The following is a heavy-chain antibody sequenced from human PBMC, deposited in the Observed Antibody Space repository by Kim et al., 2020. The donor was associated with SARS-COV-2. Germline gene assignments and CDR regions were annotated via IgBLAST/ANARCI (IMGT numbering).Heavy chain of an antibody. CDR1: GGSISSYY. V-gene: IGHV4-59*01. J-gene: IGHJ4*02. D-gene: IGHD3-16*01. Sequence: SDTLSLTCTVSGGSISSYYRSWIRQPPGKGLEWIGYIYYSGSTNYNPSLKSRVTISVDTSKNQFSLKLSSVTAADTAVYYCARGPLGGHTAGFDYWGQGTLVTVSS. CDR2: IYYSGST. CDR3: ARGPLGGHTAGFDY.